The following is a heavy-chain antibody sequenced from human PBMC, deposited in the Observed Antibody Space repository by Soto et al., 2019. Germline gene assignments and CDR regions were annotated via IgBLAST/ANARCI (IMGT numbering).Heavy chain of an antibody. CDR3: ARDPTYDSSGYYGPPYFDY. Sequence: ASVKVSCKASGYTFTSYYMHWVRQAPGQGLEWMGIINPSGGSTSYAQKFQGRVTMTRDTSTSTVYMELSSLRSEDTAVYYCARDPTYDSSGYYGPPYFDYWGQGTLVTVSS. CDR2: INPSGGST. CDR1: GYTFTSYY. J-gene: IGHJ4*02. V-gene: IGHV1-46*01. D-gene: IGHD3-22*01.